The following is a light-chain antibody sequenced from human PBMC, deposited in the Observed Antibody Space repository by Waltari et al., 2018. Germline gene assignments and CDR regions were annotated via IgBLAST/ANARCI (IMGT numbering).Light chain of an antibody. CDR3: QQRSSSLSWT. CDR1: ETVASTR. V-gene: IGKV3-20*01. CDR2: STD. J-gene: IGKJ1*01. Sequence: EIVLTQFPGTLSLSPGESATLACRASETVASTRLAWYQQKPGQAPRALIYSTDSRATGIPERFSGSGSGTDFTLTISRLEPEDFAVYYCQQRSSSLSWTFGQGTKVEMK.